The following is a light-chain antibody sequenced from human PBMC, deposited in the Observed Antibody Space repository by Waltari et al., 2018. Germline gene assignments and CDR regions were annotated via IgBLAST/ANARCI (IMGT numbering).Light chain of an antibody. V-gene: IGLV2-23*02. CDR3: GSYAGDHSVV. J-gene: IGLJ2*01. CDR2: GVT. Sequence: WYQQRPGKAPVLIIYGVTKRPAGVSDRFSGSKSGNTASLTISGLQAEDETDYYCGSYAGDHSVVFSGGTKVTVL.